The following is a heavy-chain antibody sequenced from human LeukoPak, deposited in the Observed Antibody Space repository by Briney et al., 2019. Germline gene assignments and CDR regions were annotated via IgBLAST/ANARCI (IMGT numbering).Heavy chain of an antibody. V-gene: IGHV3-21*01. CDR2: ISSSSSYI. J-gene: IGHJ4*02. CDR3: ARDPRPNFDY. Sequence: GGSLRLSCAASGFTFSSYSMNWVRQAPGKGLEWVSSISSSSSYIYYADSVKGRFTISRDNAKNSPYLQMNSLRAEDTAVYYCARDPRPNFDYWGQGTLVTVSS. CDR1: GFTFSSYS.